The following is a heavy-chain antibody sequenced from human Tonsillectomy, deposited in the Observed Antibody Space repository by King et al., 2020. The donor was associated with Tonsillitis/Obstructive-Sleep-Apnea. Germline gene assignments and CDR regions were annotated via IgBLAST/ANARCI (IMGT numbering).Heavy chain of an antibody. J-gene: IGHJ4*02. CDR2: INPSGVST. CDR1: GYTFTSYY. CDR3: ARAPVAVSFDY. V-gene: IGHV1-46*01. Sequence: VQLVESGAEVKKPGASVKVSCKASGYTFTSYYMHWVRQAPGQGLEWMGIINPSGVSTSYAQKFQGRVTMTRDTSTSTVYMELSSLRSVDTAVYYCARAPVAVSFDYWGQGTLVTVSS. D-gene: IGHD6-19*01.